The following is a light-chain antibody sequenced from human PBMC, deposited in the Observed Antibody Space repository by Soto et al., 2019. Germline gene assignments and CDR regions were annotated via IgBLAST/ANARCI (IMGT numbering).Light chain of an antibody. Sequence: EIVLTQSPGTLSLSPGERATLSCRASQSVTTNYLAWYQQKPGQAPRLLIYGASSRATGIPDRFSGSGSETDFTLTISRLEPEDFAVYYCQQYGSSPETFGQGTKLEIK. CDR2: GAS. V-gene: IGKV3-20*01. CDR1: QSVTTNY. J-gene: IGKJ2*01. CDR3: QQYGSSPET.